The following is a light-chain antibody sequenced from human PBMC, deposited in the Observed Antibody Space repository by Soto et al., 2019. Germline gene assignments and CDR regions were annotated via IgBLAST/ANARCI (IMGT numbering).Light chain of an antibody. CDR3: ISYESITTCV. J-gene: IGLJ1*01. CDR1: SSDAGAYDY. Sequence: QTALTQPASVSGSPGHSITISCTATSSDAGAYDYVSSYQQHPGKTPKLMMYDVTNRTSGVCNRFSGSKSGNTASLTISGLQGEDEADYYCISYESITTCVFGTGTKVTVL. V-gene: IGLV2-14*01. CDR2: DVT.